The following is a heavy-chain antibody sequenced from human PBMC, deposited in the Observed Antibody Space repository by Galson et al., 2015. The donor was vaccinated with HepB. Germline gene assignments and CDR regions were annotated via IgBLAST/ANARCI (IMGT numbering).Heavy chain of an antibody. V-gene: IGHV3-7*03. Sequence: SLRLSFAASGFTFGTYWMSWVRQAPGKGLEWVANIKEDGSKKYYVDSGKGRFTISRDNAKNSLYLQMNSLRGEDTAVYYCARDKYWARDYWGQGILVTVSS. CDR2: IKEDGSKK. D-gene: IGHD2-15*01. J-gene: IGHJ4*02. CDR3: ARDKYWARDY. CDR1: GFTFGTYW.